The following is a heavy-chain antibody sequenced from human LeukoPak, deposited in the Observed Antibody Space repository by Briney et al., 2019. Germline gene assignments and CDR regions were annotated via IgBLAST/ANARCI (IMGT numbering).Heavy chain of an antibody. CDR2: INHSGST. J-gene: IGHJ4*02. CDR1: GWSFSGYY. D-gene: IGHD5-18*01. V-gene: IGHV4-34*01. CDR3: ARRRIQLWLGVIDY. Sequence: QVQLQQWGAGLLKPSETLSLTCAVYGWSFSGYYWSWIRQPPGKGLEWIGEINHSGSTNYNPSLKSRVTISVDTSKNQFSLKLSSVTAADTAVYYCARRRIQLWLGVIDYWGQGTLVTVSS.